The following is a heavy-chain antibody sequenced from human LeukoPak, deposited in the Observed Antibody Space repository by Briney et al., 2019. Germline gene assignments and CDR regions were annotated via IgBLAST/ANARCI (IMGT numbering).Heavy chain of an antibody. V-gene: IGHV4-4*07. Sequence: PSETLSLTCTVSGGSISSYCWSWIRQPAGKGLEWIGRIYTSGSTNYNPSLKSRVTMSVDTSKNQFSLKLSSVTAADTAVYYCARDSPDIVVVPAAPNDYYYYMDVWGKGTTVTVSS. D-gene: IGHD2-2*01. CDR2: IYTSGST. CDR1: GGSISSYC. J-gene: IGHJ6*03. CDR3: ARDSPDIVVVPAAPNDYYYYMDV.